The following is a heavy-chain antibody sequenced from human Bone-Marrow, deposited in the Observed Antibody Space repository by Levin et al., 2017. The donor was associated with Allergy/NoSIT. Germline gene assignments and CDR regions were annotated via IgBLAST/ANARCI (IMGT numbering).Heavy chain of an antibody. V-gene: IGHV3-23*01. CDR2: ISGSGGST. CDR1: GFTFSSYA. J-gene: IGHJ6*02. CDR3: ANGNKNDVDYCDGMDV. D-gene: IGHD1-1*01. Sequence: RPGGSLRLSCAASGFTFSSYAMSWVRQAPGKGLEWVSAISGSGGSTYYADSVKGRFTISRDNSKNTLYLQMNSLRAEDTAVYYCANGNKNDVDYCDGMDVWGQGTTVTVSS.